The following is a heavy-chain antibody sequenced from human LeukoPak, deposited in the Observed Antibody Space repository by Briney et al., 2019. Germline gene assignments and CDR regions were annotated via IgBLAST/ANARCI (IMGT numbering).Heavy chain of an antibody. CDR2: ISAYNGNT. V-gene: IGHV1-18*01. CDR3: ARVRTVVTQDWFDP. CDR1: GYTFTSYG. D-gene: IGHD4-23*01. J-gene: IGHJ5*02. Sequence: ASVKVSCKASGYTFTSYGISWVRQAPGQGLEWMGWISAYNGNTSYAQKLQGRVTMTTDTSTSTAYMELRSLRSDDTAVYYCARVRTVVTQDWFDPWGQGTLVTVSS.